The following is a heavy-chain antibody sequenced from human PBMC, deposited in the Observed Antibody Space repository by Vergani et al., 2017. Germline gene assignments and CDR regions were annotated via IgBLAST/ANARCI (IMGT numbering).Heavy chain of an antibody. Sequence: QLQLQESGPGLVKPSETLSLTCTVSGGSISSSSYYCGWIRQPPGKGLEWIGSIYYSGSTYYTPSLKSRVIISVDTSKNQFSLQLCSVTAADTAVYYYSRDPPPDYGGVWGQGTLVTVSS. CDR1: GGSISSSSYY. V-gene: IGHV4-39*07. CDR3: SRDPPPDYGGV. J-gene: IGHJ4*02. D-gene: IGHD4-23*01. CDR2: IYYSGST.